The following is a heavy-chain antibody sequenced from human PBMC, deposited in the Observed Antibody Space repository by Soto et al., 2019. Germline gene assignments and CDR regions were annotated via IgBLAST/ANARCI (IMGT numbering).Heavy chain of an antibody. D-gene: IGHD5-18*01. CDR3: ARDRQAMETNYYGMDV. Sequence: SETLSLSCTVSGGSICSGGYYWSWIRQHPGKGLEWIGYIYYSGSTYYNPSLKSRVTISVDTSRNQFSLKLSSVTAADTAVYYCARDRQAMETNYYGMDVWGQGTTVTVSS. V-gene: IGHV4-31*03. CDR1: GGSICSGGYY. J-gene: IGHJ6*02. CDR2: IYYSGST.